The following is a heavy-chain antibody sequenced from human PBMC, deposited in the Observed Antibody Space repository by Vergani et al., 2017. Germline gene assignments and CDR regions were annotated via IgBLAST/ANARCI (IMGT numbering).Heavy chain of an antibody. CDR2: INPSGGST. J-gene: IGHJ4*02. Sequence: QEQLVQSGAEVKEPGASVKVSCKASGYTFTGYYMHWVRQAPGQGLEWMGIINPSGGSTSYAQKFQGRVTMTRDTSTSTVYMELSSLRSEDTAVYYCATVAAAGTWGGYWGQGTLVTVSS. CDR1: GYTFTGYY. CDR3: ATVAAAGTWGGY. V-gene: IGHV1-46*01. D-gene: IGHD6-13*01.